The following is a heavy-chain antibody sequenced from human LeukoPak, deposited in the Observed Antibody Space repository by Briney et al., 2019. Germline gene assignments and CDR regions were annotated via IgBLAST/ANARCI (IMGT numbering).Heavy chain of an antibody. Sequence: SETLSLTCTVSGGSISSYYWSWIRQPPGKGLEWIGEINHSGSTNYNPSLKSRVTISVDTSENQFSLKLISLTSADTAVYYLSGHRYFVYVWGSYPYYYYMAVWGKGTRVTVSS. V-gene: IGHV4-34*01. CDR1: GGSISSYY. CDR2: INHSGST. J-gene: IGHJ6*03. D-gene: IGHD3-16*02. CDR3: SGHRYFVYVWGSYPYYYYMAV.